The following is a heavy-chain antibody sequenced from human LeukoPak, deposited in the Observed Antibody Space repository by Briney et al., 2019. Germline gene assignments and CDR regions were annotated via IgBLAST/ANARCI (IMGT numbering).Heavy chain of an antibody. Sequence: ASVKVSCKASGYTFTGYYMHWVRQAPGQGLEWMGWNNPNSGGTNYAQKFQGRVTMTRDTSISTAYMELSRLRSDDTAVYYCARDVDSSSWSPYYFDYWGQGTLVTVSS. CDR3: ARDVDSSSWSPYYFDY. V-gene: IGHV1-2*02. CDR2: NNPNSGGT. J-gene: IGHJ4*02. D-gene: IGHD6-13*01. CDR1: GYTFTGYY.